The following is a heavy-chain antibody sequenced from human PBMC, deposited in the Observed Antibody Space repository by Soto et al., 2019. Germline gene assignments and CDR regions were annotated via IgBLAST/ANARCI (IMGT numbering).Heavy chain of an antibody. J-gene: IGHJ4*02. D-gene: IGHD2-2*01. CDR3: VGMPN. V-gene: IGHV3-7*01. CDR1: GFTFSNSW. Sequence: GGSLRLCCAASGFTFSNSWMSWVRQAPGKGLEWVATIKPDGSDKHHVDSVKGRFTISRDNAENSLYLQMNGLRAEDTAVYYCVGMPNWGQGTLVTVSS. CDR2: IKPDGSDK.